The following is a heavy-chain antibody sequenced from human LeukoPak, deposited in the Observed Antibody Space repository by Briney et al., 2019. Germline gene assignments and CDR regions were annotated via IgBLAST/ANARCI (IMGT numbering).Heavy chain of an antibody. D-gene: IGHD3-3*01. V-gene: IGHV5-51*01. CDR1: GYSFTSYW. J-gene: IGHJ5*02. CDR3: ARGPYYDFWSGPDANWFDP. CDR2: IYPGGSDT. Sequence: GESLKISCKGSGYSFTSYWIGWVRQMPGKGLEWMGIIYPGGSDTRYSPSFQGQVTISADKSISTAYLQWSSLKASDTAMYYCARGPYYDFWSGPDANWFDPWGQGTLVTVSS.